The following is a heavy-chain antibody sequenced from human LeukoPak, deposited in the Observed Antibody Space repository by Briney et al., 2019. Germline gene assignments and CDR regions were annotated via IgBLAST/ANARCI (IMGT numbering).Heavy chain of an antibody. CDR3: AKVTTAGSYYMDV. Sequence: SETLSLTCTVSGGSISSYYWSWIRQPPGKGLEWIGYIYYSGYTNYNPSLKSRVTISVDTSKNQFSLKLSPVTAADTAVYYCAKVTTAGSYYMDVWGRGTTVTVSS. J-gene: IGHJ6*03. CDR1: GGSISSYY. CDR2: IYYSGYT. V-gene: IGHV4-59*01. D-gene: IGHD1-1*01.